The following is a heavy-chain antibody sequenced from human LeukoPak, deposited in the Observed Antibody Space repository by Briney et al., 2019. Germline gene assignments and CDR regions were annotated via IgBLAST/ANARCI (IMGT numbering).Heavy chain of an antibody. CDR1: GGSFSGYY. CDR2: INHSGST. V-gene: IGHV4-34*01. D-gene: IGHD3-10*01. CDR3: ARGGPYGSGSYYKLGRYWYFDL. J-gene: IGHJ2*01. Sequence: SETLSLTCAVYGGSFSGYYWSWIRQPPGKGLEWIGEINHSGSTNYNPSLKSRVTISVDTSKNQFSLKLSSVTAADTAVYYCARGGPYGSGSYYKLGRYWYFDLWGRGTLVTVSS.